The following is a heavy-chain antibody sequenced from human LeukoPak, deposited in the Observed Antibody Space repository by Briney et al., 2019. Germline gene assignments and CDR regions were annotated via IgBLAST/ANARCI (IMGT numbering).Heavy chain of an antibody. CDR1: GFTFSTYT. Sequence: GGSLRLSCVVSGFTFSTYTMTWVRQAPGTGLEWVSVISVDSTNIYYADSVRGRFTTSRDNSKSTVYLQMNSLRAEDTAVYYCETERPGGPVGDYWGQGTLVSVSS. V-gene: IGHV3-23*01. D-gene: IGHD1-14*01. CDR3: ETERPGGPVGDY. CDR2: ISVDSTNI. J-gene: IGHJ4*02.